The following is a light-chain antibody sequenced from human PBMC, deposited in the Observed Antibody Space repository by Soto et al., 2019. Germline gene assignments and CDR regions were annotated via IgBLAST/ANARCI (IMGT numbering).Light chain of an antibody. CDR1: SSDVGGYNY. Sequence: QPALTQPSSASGSPGQSVTISCTGNSSDVGGYNYVSWYQQHPGKAPKLMIYEVSKRPSGVPDRFSGSKSGNTASLTVSGLQAEDEADYYCSSYAGSNILYVFGTGTKVTVL. V-gene: IGLV2-8*01. CDR3: SSYAGSNILYV. J-gene: IGLJ1*01. CDR2: EVS.